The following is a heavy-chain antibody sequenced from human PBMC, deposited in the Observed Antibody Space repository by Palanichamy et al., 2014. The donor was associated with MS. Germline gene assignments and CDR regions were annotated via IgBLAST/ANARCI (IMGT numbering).Heavy chain of an antibody. V-gene: IGHV3-23*01. J-gene: IGHJ4*02. D-gene: IGHD6-13*01. CDR1: GFTFSSYA. CDR2: ISGGGGNT. Sequence: EVQLLESGGGLAQPGGSLRLSCAASGFTFSSYAMSWVRQTPGKGLEWVSAISGGGGNTYYADSVKGRFTIPRGNSNNTLYLQMNSLRAEDTAVYYCAKFPTSSSWPFYFDYWGQGTLVTVSS. CDR3: AKFPTSSSWPFYFDY.